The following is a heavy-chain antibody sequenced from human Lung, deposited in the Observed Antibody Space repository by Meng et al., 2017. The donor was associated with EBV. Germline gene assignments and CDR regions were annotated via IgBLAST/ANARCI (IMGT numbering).Heavy chain of an antibody. CDR3: AREWCSGGSCYPDY. J-gene: IGHJ4*02. V-gene: IGHV4-30-4*01. CDR2: IYYSGST. Sequence: QRRAAGPGPRTPSQPPSPTSLLSGGSISSGGYYWSWSRQPPGKGLEWIGYIYYSGSTYYNPSLKSRVTISVDTSKNQFSLKLSSVTAADTAVYYCAREWCSGGSCYPDYWGQGTLVTVSS. CDR1: GGSISSGGYY. D-gene: IGHD2-15*01.